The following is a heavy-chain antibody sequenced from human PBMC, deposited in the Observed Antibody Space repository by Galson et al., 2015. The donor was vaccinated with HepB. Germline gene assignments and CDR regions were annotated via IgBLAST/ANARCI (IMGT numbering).Heavy chain of an antibody. J-gene: IGHJ4*02. CDR1: GFTFSSYG. CDR3: AKSGVVTAWANYFDY. D-gene: IGHD2-21*02. CDR2: IRYDGSNK. Sequence: SLRLSCAASGFTFSSYGMHWVRQAPGKGLEWVAFIRYDGSNKYYADSVKGRFTISRDNSKNTLYLQMNSLRAEDTAVYYCAKSGVVTAWANYFDYWGQGTLVTVSS. V-gene: IGHV3-30*02.